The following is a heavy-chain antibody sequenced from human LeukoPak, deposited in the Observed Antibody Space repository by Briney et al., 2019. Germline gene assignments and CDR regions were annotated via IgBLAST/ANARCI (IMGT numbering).Heavy chain of an antibody. CDR3: AKSWSGYYHYYMDV. CDR1: GFTFSTYA. V-gene: IGHV3-30*02. Sequence: GGSLRLSCATSGFTFSTYAMHWVRQAPGKGLEWVASIRNDGTNKNHVDSVKGRFTISRDNSKITLFLQMDSLRPEDTAIYYCAKSWSGYYHYYMDVWGKGTTVTVAS. D-gene: IGHD3-3*01. CDR2: IRNDGTNK. J-gene: IGHJ6*03.